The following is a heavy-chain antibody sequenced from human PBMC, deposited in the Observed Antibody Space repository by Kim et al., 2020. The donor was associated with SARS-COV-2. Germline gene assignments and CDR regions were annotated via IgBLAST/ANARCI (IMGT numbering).Heavy chain of an antibody. CDR1: GFTFSSYG. CDR3: ARDLGVHQYYDFWSGYYYYGMDV. J-gene: IGHJ6*02. D-gene: IGHD3-3*01. CDR2: IWYDGSNK. V-gene: IGHV3-33*01. Sequence: GGSLRLSCAASGFTFSSYGMHWVRQAPGKGLEWVAVIWYDGSNKYYADSVKGRFTISRDNSKNTLYLQMNSLRAEDTAVYYCARDLGVHQYYDFWSGYYYYGMDVWGQGTTVTVSS.